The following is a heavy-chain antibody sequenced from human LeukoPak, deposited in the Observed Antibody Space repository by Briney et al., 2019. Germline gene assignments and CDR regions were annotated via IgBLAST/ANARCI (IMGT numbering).Heavy chain of an antibody. D-gene: IGHD1-7*01. J-gene: IGHJ4*02. CDR2: MNPNSGNT. V-gene: IGHV1-8*03. CDR3: ARGKSMEL. CDR1: GYTFTNYD. Sequence: ASVKVSCKASGYTFTNYDINWVRQATGQGLEWLGWMNPNSGNTVHAQNFQGRVTIARNTSISTAYMELSSLRSEDTAVYYCARGKSMELWGQGTPVTVSS.